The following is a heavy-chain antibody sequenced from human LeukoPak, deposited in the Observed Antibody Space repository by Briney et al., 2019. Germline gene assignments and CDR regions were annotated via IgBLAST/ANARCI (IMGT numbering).Heavy chain of an antibody. V-gene: IGHV3-23*01. CDR3: AKGWFGETLHGPHDY. J-gene: IGHJ4*02. CDR1: EFTFSTYA. D-gene: IGHD3-10*01. Sequence: GGSLRLSCAASEFTFSTYAMSWVRQAPGKGLEWVSSISASGSLTYYADSVKGRFTIPRDNSKSILFLQMNSLTVEDTAVYYWAKGWFGETLHGPHDYWGQGTLVTVSS. CDR2: ISASGSLT.